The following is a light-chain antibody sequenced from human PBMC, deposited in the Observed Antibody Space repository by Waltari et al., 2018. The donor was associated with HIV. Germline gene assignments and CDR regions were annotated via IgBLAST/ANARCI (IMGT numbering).Light chain of an antibody. J-gene: IGLJ3*02. CDR3: ATWDDSLSGWV. V-gene: IGLV1-47*01. CDR2: RNN. Sequence: QSVLTQPPSVSGTPGQRVTISCSGSSSNIHWYQQLPGTAPRLLIYRNNQRPSGVPDRFSGSKSGTSASLAISGLRSEDEADYFCATWDDSLSGWVFGGGTNLTVL. CDR1: SSNI.